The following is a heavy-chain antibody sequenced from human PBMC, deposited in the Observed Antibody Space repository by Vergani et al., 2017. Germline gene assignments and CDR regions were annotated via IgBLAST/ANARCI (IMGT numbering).Heavy chain of an antibody. V-gene: IGHV1-69*13. CDR3: ATDHQFNFNS. CDR2: IIPVFDTA. Sequence: QVLLVQSGAEVKKPGSSVKVSCKASGDILSFYAISWVRQAPGQGLVWMGRIIPVFDTANYAQKFQGRVTMTADESTSTANMELSSLRSDDTAVYYCATDHQFNFNSWGQGTLVTVSS. J-gene: IGHJ4*02. D-gene: IGHD5-24*01. CDR1: GDILSFYA.